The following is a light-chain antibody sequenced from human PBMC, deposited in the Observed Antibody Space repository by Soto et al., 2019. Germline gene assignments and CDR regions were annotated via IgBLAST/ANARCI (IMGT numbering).Light chain of an antibody. J-gene: IGKJ1*01. CDR3: KQYNSNSWT. Sequence: DIQITQSPSTLSGSVGDRVTITWRASQTISSWLAWYQQKPGKDPKLLIYKASTLKSGVPSRFSGSGSGTEFTLTISSLQTDEFATYYCKQYNSNSWTFGQGTKVDIK. CDR2: KAS. V-gene: IGKV1-5*03. CDR1: QTISSW.